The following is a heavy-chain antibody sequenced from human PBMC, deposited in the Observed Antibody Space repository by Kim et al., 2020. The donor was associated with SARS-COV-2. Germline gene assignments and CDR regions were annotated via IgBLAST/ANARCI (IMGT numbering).Heavy chain of an antibody. V-gene: IGHV3-21*01. J-gene: IGHJ4*02. D-gene: IGHD3-10*01. CDR3: ARARSSWSRGVDF. Sequence: YTAASVKGRFTISRDNSKNSLYLQVDSLRAGDTAIYYCARARSSWSRGVDFWGQGTLVTVSS.